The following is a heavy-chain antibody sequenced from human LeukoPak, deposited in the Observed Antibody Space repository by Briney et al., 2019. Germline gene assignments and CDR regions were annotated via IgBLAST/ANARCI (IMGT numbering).Heavy chain of an antibody. CDR2: INPDSGGT. J-gene: IGHJ4*02. V-gene: IGHV1-2*02. D-gene: IGHD6-6*01. CDR3: AIQPYSSSSYFDY. CDR1: GYTFTGYY. Sequence: EASLKVSCKASGYTFTGYYMHWVRQAPGQGLEWMGWINPDSGGTNYAQKFQGRVTMTRDTSISTAYMGLSRLRSDDTAVYYCAIQPYSSSSYFDYWGQGTLVTVSS.